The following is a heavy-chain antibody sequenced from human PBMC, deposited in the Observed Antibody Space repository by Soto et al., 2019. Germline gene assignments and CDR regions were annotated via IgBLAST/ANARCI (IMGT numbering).Heavy chain of an antibody. Sequence: SETLSLTCAVYGGSFSGYYWSWIRQPPGKGLEWIGDINHSGSTNYNPSLKSRVTISVDTSKNQFSLKLSSVTAADTAVYYCARAHIVLMVYAIPIYNWFDPWRQGTLVTVST. V-gene: IGHV4-34*01. CDR2: INHSGST. D-gene: IGHD2-8*01. CDR3: ARAHIVLMVYAIPIYNWFDP. J-gene: IGHJ5*02. CDR1: GGSFSGYY.